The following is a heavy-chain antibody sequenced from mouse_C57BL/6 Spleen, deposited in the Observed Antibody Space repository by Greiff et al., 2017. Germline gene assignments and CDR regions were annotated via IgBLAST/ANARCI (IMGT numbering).Heavy chain of an antibody. V-gene: IGHV1-53*01. CDR2: INPSNGGT. J-gene: IGHJ4*01. D-gene: IGHD2-1*01. CDR3: ARDYYGNGDAMDY. Sequence: QVQLQQPGTELVKPGASVKLSCQASGYTFTSSWMHWVKQRPGQGLEWIGNINPSNGGTNYNEKFKSKATLTVDKSSSTAYMPLSSLTSADSAVYYCARDYYGNGDAMDYWGQGTSVTVSS. CDR1: GYTFTSSW.